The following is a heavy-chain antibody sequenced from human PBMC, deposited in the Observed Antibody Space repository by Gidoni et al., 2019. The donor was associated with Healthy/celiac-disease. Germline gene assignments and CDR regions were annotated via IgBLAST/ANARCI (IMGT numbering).Heavy chain of an antibody. V-gene: IGHV4-39*01. CDR2: IYYSGST. D-gene: IGHD3-10*01. Sequence: QLQLQESGPGLVKPSETLSLTCTVSGGSISSSSYYWGGIRQPPGKGLEWIGSIYYSGSTYYNPSLKSRVTISVDTSKNQFSLKLSSVTAADTAVYYCARLTYYYGSGSDPWGQGTLVTVSS. CDR3: ARLTYYYGSGSDP. J-gene: IGHJ5*02. CDR1: GGSISSSSYY.